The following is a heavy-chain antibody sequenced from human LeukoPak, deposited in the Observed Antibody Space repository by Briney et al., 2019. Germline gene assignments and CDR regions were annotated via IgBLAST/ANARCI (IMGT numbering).Heavy chain of an antibody. V-gene: IGHV3-74*01. J-gene: IGHJ4*02. Sequence: GGSLRLSCAASGFSFSGYWMHWVRQAPGKGLVWISRINSDGSTTNYADSVNGRLTISRDNAKNTLYLQMNSLRPEDTAVYFCWVPATAGEADYWGQGALVTVSS. CDR1: GFSFSGYW. D-gene: IGHD2-2*01. CDR2: INSDGSTT. CDR3: WVPATAGEADY.